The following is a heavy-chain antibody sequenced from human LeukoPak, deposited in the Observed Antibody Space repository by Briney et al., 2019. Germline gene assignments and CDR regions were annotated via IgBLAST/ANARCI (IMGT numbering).Heavy chain of an antibody. CDR3: ARGDIVVVPAAMIVGATFFDY. CDR2: INHSGST. V-gene: IGHV4-34*01. D-gene: IGHD2-2*01. J-gene: IGHJ4*02. CDR1: GGSFSGYY. Sequence: SETLSLTCAVYGGSFSGYYWSWIRQPPGKGLEWIGKINHSGSTNYNPSLKSRVTISVDTSKNQFSLKLSSVTAADTAVYYCARGDIVVVPAAMIVGATFFDYWGQGTLVTVSS.